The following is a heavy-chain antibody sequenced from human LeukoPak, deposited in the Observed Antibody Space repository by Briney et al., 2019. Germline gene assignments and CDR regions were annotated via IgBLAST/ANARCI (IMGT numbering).Heavy chain of an antibody. J-gene: IGHJ5*02. V-gene: IGHV4-59*08. CDR1: GGSISSYY. Sequence: SETLSLTCTVSGGSISSYYWSWIRQPPGKGLEWIGYIYYSGSTNYNPSLKSRVTISVDTSKNQFSLNLSSVTAADTAVYYCARRLGVNPPSSNGFDPWGQGTLVTVSS. CDR2: IYYSGST. D-gene: IGHD3-16*01. CDR3: ARRLGVNPPSSNGFDP.